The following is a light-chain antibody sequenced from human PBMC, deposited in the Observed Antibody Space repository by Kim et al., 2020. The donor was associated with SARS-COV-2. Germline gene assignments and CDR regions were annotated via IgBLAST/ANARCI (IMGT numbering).Light chain of an antibody. V-gene: IGKV3-20*01. CDR3: QQYGSSPYT. J-gene: IGKJ2*01. Sequence: LPPGVRATLSCRASQGVSSTYLAWYQQRPGQAPRLLIYGATNRATGIPDRFSGSWSGTDFTLTISRLEPEDFAVYYCQQYGSSPYTFGQGTKLEI. CDR2: GAT. CDR1: QGVSSTY.